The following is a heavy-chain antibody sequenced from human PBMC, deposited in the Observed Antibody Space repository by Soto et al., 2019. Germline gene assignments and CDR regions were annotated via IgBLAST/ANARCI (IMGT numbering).Heavy chain of an antibody. Sequence: QVQLVESGGGVIQPGRSLRLSCAASGFTFSSYAMHWVRQAPGKGVAWVAVISFDGSNKYYADSVKGRFTISRDNSKNTLYLQMTSPRAEDTAVYYCARDLIAAADYCSSGSCSSFDYCGQGTLVTVSS. J-gene: IGHJ4*02. CDR3: ARDLIAAADYCSSGSCSSFDY. V-gene: IGHV3-30-3*01. D-gene: IGHD2-15*01. CDR2: ISFDGSNK. CDR1: GFTFSSYA.